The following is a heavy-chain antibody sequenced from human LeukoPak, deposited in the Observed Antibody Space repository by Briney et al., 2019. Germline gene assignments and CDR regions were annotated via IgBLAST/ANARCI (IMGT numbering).Heavy chain of an antibody. V-gene: IGHV3-11*01. CDR1: GGTFSDYY. CDR2: ISTSGRTI. CDR3: ARSARRDGYNFDYYYMDV. D-gene: IGHD5-24*01. J-gene: IGHJ6*03. Sequence: SCKASGGTFSDYYMSWIRQAPGKGLEWVSYISTSGRTIYYADSVKGRFTISRDNAKNSLYLQMNSLRAEDTAVYYCARSARRDGYNFDYYYMDVWGKGTTVTISS.